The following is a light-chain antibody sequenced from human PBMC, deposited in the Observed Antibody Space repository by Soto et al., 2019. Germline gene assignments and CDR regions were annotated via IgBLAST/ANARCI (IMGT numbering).Light chain of an antibody. J-gene: IGLJ1*01. CDR1: KNDIGVYDF. CDR2: EVV. V-gene: IGLV2-8*01. Sequence: ALTQPPSAPGSPGQSVTISCTGTKNDIGVYDFVSWYQHHPGRAPRLIIYEVVQRPSGVPDRFSGSKSGNTASLTVSGLQAADEADYFCKSYAGSNTYVFGSGTRSPS. CDR3: KSYAGSNTYV.